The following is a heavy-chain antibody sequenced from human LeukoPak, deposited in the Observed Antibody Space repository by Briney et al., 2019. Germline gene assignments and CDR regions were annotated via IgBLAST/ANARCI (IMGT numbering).Heavy chain of an antibody. D-gene: IGHD2-21*02. J-gene: IGHJ6*02. Sequence: GGSLRLSCTASGFTFSSHWMRWVRQVPGKGLVWVSRIKGDGRSTNYADSVKGRFTISRDNAENTLYLQMNSLRDEDTAVYYCVRALPQGDYAMDVWGQGTTVTVSS. CDR2: IKGDGRST. V-gene: IGHV3-74*01. CDR1: GFTFSSHW. CDR3: VRALPQGDYAMDV.